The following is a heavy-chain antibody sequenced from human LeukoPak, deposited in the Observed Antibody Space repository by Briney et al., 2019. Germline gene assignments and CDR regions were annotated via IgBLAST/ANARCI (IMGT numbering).Heavy chain of an antibody. CDR2: IYTSGST. D-gene: IGHD3-22*01. CDR3: ARVTTMIVVGLDAFDI. V-gene: IGHV4-4*07. J-gene: IGHJ3*02. Sequence: SETLSLTCTVSGGSISSYYWSWIRQPAGKGLEWIGHIYTSGSTNYNPALKSRVTMSVDTSKNQFSLKLSSVTAAGTAVYYCARVTTMIVVGLDAFDIWGQGTMVTVSS. CDR1: GGSISSYY.